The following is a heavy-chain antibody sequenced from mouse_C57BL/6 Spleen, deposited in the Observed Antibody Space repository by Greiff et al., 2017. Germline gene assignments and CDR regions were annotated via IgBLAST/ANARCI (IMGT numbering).Heavy chain of an antibody. D-gene: IGHD1-1*01. J-gene: IGHJ2*01. Sequence: VQLQQPGAELVKPGASVKLSCKASGYTFTSYWMHWVKQRPGQGLEWIGMIHPNSGSTNYNEKFKSKATLTVDKSSSTAYMQLSSLTSEDSAVYYCAQGPYGSSYEDYWGQGTTLTVSS. V-gene: IGHV1-64*01. CDR1: GYTFTSYW. CDR2: IHPNSGST. CDR3: AQGPYGSSYEDY.